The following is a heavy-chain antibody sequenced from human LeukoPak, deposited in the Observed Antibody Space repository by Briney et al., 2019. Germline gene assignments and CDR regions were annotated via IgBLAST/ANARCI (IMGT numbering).Heavy chain of an antibody. D-gene: IGHD3-22*01. CDR1: GYTFTGYY. CDR3: AISPYYYDSSGYYYYYYGMDV. J-gene: IGHJ6*02. V-gene: IGHV1-2*06. Sequence: VASVTVSCKASGYTFTGYYMHWVRQAPGQGLEWMGRINPNSGGTNYAQKFQGRVTMTRDTSISTAYMELSRLRSDDTAVYYCAISPYYYDSSGYYYYYYGMDVWGQGTTVTVSS. CDR2: INPNSGGT.